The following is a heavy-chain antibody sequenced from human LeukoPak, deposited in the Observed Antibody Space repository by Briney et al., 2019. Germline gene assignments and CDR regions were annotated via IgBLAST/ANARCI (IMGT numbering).Heavy chain of an antibody. V-gene: IGHV4-59*01. CDR2: IYYSGST. Sequence: PSETLSLTCTVSGGSISSYYWSWIRQPPGKGLEWIGYIYYSGSTNYNPSLKSRVTISVDTSKNQFSLKLSSVTAADTAVYYCARERTRGFGGDRGGFDYWGQGTLVTVSS. CDR1: GGSISSYY. D-gene: IGHD2-21*01. J-gene: IGHJ4*02. CDR3: ARERTRGFGGDRGGFDY.